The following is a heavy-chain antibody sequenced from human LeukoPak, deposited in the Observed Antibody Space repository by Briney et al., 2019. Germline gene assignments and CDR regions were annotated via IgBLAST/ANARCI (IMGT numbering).Heavy chain of an antibody. CDR1: GFTFDDYA. Sequence: GGSLKPSCAAPGFTFDDYAMPWVRQAPGKGLEWVSGISWNSGSIGYADSVKGRFTITRDNAKNSLYLQMNSLRAEDTALYYCAKDARGYSYGQPYYFDYWGQGTLVTVSS. CDR3: AKDARGYSYGQPYYFDY. J-gene: IGHJ4*02. CDR2: ISWNSGSI. D-gene: IGHD5-18*01. V-gene: IGHV3-9*01.